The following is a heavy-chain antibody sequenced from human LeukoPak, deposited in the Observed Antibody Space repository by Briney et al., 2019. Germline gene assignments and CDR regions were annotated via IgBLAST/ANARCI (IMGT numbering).Heavy chain of an antibody. D-gene: IGHD3-9*01. CDR2: ISSSGSTI. CDR1: GFTFSSYE. J-gene: IGHJ4*02. V-gene: IGHV3-48*03. Sequence: PGGSLRLSCAASGFTFSSYEMNWVRQAPGKGLEWVSYISSSGSTIYYADSVKGRFTISRDNAKNSLYLQMNSLRADDTAVYYCARVGYFDWSSYFDYWGQGTLVTVSS. CDR3: ARVGYFDWSSYFDY.